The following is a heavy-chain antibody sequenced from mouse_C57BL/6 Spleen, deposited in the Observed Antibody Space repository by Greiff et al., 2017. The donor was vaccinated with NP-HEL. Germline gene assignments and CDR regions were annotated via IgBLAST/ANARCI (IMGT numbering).Heavy chain of an antibody. Sequence: VQLQQSGPELVKPGASVKISCKASGYTFTDYYMNWVKQSHGKSLEWIGDINPNNGGTSYNQKFKGKATLTVDKSSSTAYMELRSLTSEDSAVYYCARELLNYFDYWGQGTTLTVSS. J-gene: IGHJ2*01. CDR1: GYTFTDYY. CDR2: INPNNGGT. CDR3: ARELLNYFDY. D-gene: IGHD2-1*01. V-gene: IGHV1-26*01.